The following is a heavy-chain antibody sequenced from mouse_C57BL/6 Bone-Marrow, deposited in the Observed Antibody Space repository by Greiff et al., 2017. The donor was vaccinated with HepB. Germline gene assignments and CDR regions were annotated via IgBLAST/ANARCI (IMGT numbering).Heavy chain of an antibody. V-gene: IGHV1-55*01. CDR2: IYPGSGST. CDR1: GYTFTSYW. D-gene: IGHD1-1*01. J-gene: IGHJ3*01. CDR3: TRCQRSITKTAWFAY. Sequence: QVQLQQPGAELVKPGASVKMSCKASGYTFTSYWITWVKQRPGQGLEWIGDIYPGSGSTNYNEKFKSKATLTVDTSSSTAYMQLSSLTSEDSAVYYCTRCQRSITKTAWFAYWGQGTLVTVSA.